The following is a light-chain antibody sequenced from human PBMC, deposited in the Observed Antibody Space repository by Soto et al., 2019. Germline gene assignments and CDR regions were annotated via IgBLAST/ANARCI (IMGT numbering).Light chain of an antibody. CDR2: WAS. V-gene: IGKV4-1*01. Sequence: DIVMTQSPHSLAVSLGERATINCKSSQSVLYSSNNQNYLAWYQQKPGQPPKLLIYWASIRESGVPDRFSGSGSGTDFTLTISSLQAEDVAVYYCQQHYSTPLTFGQGTKVEIK. CDR1: QSVLYSSNNQNY. J-gene: IGKJ1*01. CDR3: QQHYSTPLT.